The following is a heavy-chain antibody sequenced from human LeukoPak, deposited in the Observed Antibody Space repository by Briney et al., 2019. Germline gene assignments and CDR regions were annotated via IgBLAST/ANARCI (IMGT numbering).Heavy chain of an antibody. V-gene: IGHV3-48*02. CDR2: IRSSSSNI. J-gene: IGHJ6*02. CDR3: ARELGYSSSWYKYYYYGMDV. D-gene: IGHD6-13*01. CDR1: GFTFSSYR. Sequence: PGGSLRLSCVASGFTFSSYRMNWVRQAPGKGLEWVSYIRSSSSNIYYADSVKGRFTISRDNAKNSLYLQMNSLRDEDTAVYYCARELGYSSSWYKYYYYGMDVWGQGTTVTVSS.